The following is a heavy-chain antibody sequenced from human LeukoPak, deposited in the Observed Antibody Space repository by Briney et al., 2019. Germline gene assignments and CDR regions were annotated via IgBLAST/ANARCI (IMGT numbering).Heavy chain of an antibody. D-gene: IGHD3-10*01. CDR3: AKDSPGSSFDY. CDR1: GFTFSSYG. V-gene: IGHV3-30*18. Sequence: SGGSLRLSCAASGFTFSSYGMHWVRQAPGKGLEWVAVISYDGSNKYYADSVKGRFTISRDNSKNTLYLQMNSLRAEDTAVYYCAKDSPGSSFDYWGQGTLVTVSS. J-gene: IGHJ4*02. CDR2: ISYDGSNK.